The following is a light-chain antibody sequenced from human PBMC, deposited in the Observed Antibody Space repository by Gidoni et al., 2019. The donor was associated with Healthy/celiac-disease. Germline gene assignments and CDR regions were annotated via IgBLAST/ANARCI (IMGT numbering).Light chain of an antibody. CDR2: ENN. Sequence: QSVLTQPPSVSAAPGQKVTISCPGSSSNIEDNYVSWYHQIPGAAPKPLIYENNKRPSGIPDRFSASKSGTSATLGITGLQTGDEASYYCGTWDDSLNGAGVFGTGTKVTVL. CDR3: GTWDDSLNGAGV. J-gene: IGLJ1*01. V-gene: IGLV1-51*02. CDR1: SSNIEDNY.